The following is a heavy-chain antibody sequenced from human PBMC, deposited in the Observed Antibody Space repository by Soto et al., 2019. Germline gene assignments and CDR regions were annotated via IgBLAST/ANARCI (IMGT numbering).Heavy chain of an antibody. CDR3: AKMSSENYYDPVFS. CDR2: ISSSGNTI. D-gene: IGHD3-22*01. V-gene: IGHV3-11*01. CDR1: GFTFSDYY. J-gene: IGHJ4*02. Sequence: VQLVESGGGLVKTSGSLRIACAASGFTFSDYYMSWVRQAPGKGLEWVSYISSSGNTIYYADSVKGRFTISRDNAKNSVYLQMNSLRAEDTALYFCAKMSSENYYDPVFSWGQGTLVTVSS.